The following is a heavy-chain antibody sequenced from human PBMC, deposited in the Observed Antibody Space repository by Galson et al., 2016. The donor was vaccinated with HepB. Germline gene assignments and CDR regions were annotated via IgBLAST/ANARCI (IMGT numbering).Heavy chain of an antibody. D-gene: IGHD6-13*01. Sequence: SVKVSCKASGYTFTSYGISWVRQAPGQGLEWMGWISAYNGNTNDAQKLQGRVTMTTDTSTSPAYMELRSLRSDDTAVYYCARVPCYSSSLFDDWGQGTLVTVSA. CDR3: ARVPCYSSSLFDD. CDR2: ISAYNGNT. J-gene: IGHJ4*02. CDR1: GYTFTSYG. V-gene: IGHV1-18*04.